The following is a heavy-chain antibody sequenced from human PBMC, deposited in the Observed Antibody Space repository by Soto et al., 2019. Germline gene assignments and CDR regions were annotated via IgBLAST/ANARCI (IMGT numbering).Heavy chain of an antibody. CDR2: INPNSGGT. J-gene: IGHJ6*01. V-gene: IGHV1-2*02. Sequence: ASVKVSCKASGYTFTGYYMHWVRQAPGQGLEWMGWINPNSGGTNYAQKFQGRVTMTRDTSISTAYMELSRLRSDDTAVYYCARDPRIADAAPYLYYYGMDVWGQGTTVTVSS. D-gene: IGHD6-13*01. CDR1: GYTFTGYY. CDR3: ARDPRIADAAPYLYYYGMDV.